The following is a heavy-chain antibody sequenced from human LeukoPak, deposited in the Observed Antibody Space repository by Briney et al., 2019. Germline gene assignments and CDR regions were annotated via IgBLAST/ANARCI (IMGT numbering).Heavy chain of an antibody. Sequence: GGSLRLSCAASGFTFSNYAMHWVRQAPGKGLEWVAVVTYDGSNKYSADSVKGRFTISRDNSNNTLYLQMNSLRAEDAAIYYCATIGDRRTGELYRIDYWGQGTLVTVSS. CDR3: ATIGDRRTGELYRIDY. J-gene: IGHJ4*02. V-gene: IGHV3-30-3*01. CDR1: GFTFSNYA. D-gene: IGHD7-27*01. CDR2: VTYDGSNK.